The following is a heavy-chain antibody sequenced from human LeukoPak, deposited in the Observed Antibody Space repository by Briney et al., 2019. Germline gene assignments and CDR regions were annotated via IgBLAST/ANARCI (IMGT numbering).Heavy chain of an antibody. CDR2: MNPFSGNT. J-gene: IGHJ4*02. CDR3: ARGRSVYDSSGSYDPGFDN. Sequence: ASVKVSCKASGYTFTSYDINWVRQATGQGLEWVGWMNPFSGNTGYAPKFQGRVTMTTTTSISTAYMELSDLRSDDTAIYYCARGRSVYDSSGSYDPGFDNWGQGTLVTVSS. V-gene: IGHV1-8*01. D-gene: IGHD3-22*01. CDR1: GYTFTSYD.